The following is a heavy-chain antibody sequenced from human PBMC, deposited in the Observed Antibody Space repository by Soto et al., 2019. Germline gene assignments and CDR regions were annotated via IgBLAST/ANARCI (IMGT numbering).Heavy chain of an antibody. CDR1: GGTFNSYA. J-gene: IGHJ4*02. D-gene: IGHD3-22*01. CDR3: ASHYDSGGYYYRGLDY. Sequence: QVQLVQSGAEVKKPGSSVKVSCKASGGTFNSYAISWVRQAPGQGLEWMGGITPIFGTADYAQKFQGRVTITEVESTSTAYMELSSLGSEDTAVYYCASHYDSGGYYYRGLDYWGQGTLVTVSS. V-gene: IGHV1-69*12. CDR2: ITPIFGTA.